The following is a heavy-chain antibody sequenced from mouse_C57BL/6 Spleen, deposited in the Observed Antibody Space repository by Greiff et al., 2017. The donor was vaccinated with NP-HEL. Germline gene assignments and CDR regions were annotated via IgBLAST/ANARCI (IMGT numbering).Heavy chain of an antibody. Sequence: ESGPGLVKPSQSLSLTCSVTGYSITSGYYWNWIRQFPGNKLEWMGYISYDGSNNYNPSLKNRISITRDTSKNQFFLKLNSVTTEDTATYYCASRDYGSSWNYWGQGTTLTVSS. CDR3: ASRDYGSSWNY. CDR1: GYSITSGYY. J-gene: IGHJ2*01. D-gene: IGHD1-1*01. V-gene: IGHV3-6*01. CDR2: ISYDGSN.